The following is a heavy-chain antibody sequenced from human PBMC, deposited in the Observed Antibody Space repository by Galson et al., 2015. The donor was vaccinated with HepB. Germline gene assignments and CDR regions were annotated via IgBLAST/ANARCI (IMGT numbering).Heavy chain of an antibody. CDR1: GGSISTYY. CDR3: ARGGYSLDF. Sequence: ETLSLTCTVSGGSISTYYWSWIRRTPGKRPEWIGYIYYTGTTNYNPSLESRVTISVDTSRNIFALRLTSVTATDTAVYYCARGGYSLDFWSRGTLVTVSS. V-gene: IGHV4-59*01. CDR2: IYYTGTT. D-gene: IGHD1-26*01. J-gene: IGHJ4*02.